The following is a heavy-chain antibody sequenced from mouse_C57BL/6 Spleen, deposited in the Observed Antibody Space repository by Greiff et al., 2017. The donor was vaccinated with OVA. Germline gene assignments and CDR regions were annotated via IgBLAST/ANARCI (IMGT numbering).Heavy chain of an antibody. CDR1: GYTFTSYG. CDR3: ARGDYGAY. Sequence: VMLVESGAELARPGASVKLSCKASGYTFTSYGISWVKQRTGQGLEWIGEIYPRSGNTYYNEKFKGKATLTADKSSSTAYMELRSLTSEDSAVYFCARGDYGAYWGQGTLVTVSA. CDR2: IYPRSGNT. J-gene: IGHJ3*01. V-gene: IGHV1-81*01. D-gene: IGHD1-1*02.